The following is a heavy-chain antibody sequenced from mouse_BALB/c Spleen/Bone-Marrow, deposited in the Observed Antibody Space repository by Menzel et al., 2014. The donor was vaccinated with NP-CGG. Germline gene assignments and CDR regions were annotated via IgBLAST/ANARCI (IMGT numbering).Heavy chain of an antibody. CDR2: ISSGGSYT. D-gene: IGHD1-1*01. J-gene: IGHJ2*01. Sequence: EVKLVESWGDLVKPGGSLKLSCAASGFTFSSYGMSWVRQTPDERLEWVATISSGGSYTCYPDSVKGRFTISRDNAKNTLYLQMSSLKSEDTAMYYCARPTTVVATGGSFDYWGQGTTLTVSS. CDR1: GFTFSSYG. CDR3: ARPTTVVATGGSFDY. V-gene: IGHV5-6*01.